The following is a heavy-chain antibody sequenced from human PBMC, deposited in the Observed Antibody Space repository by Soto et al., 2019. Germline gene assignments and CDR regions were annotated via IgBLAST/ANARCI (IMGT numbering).Heavy chain of an antibody. J-gene: IGHJ4*02. CDR3: ARGDPLSGYYRLDY. V-gene: IGHV4-61*08. Sequence: SETLSLTCTVSGGSISSGDYYWSWIRQPPGKGLEWIGYIYYSGSTNYNTPLKSRVTISVDTSKNQFSLKLSSVTAADTAVYYCARGDPLSGYYRLDYWGQGTLVTVS. CDR2: IYYSGST. CDR1: GGSISSGDYY. D-gene: IGHD3-22*01.